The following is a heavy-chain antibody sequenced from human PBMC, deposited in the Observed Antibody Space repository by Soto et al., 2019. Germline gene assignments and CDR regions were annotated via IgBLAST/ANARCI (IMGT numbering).Heavy chain of an antibody. J-gene: IGHJ4*02. V-gene: IGHV3-74*01. CDR2: INDDGTRT. D-gene: IGHD3-10*01. CDR1: GGVFNMYW. CDR3: IRGPRPRSLGPGAF. Sequence: GGALRLSWAASGGVFNMYWMHWVRQVPGEGPEWVTRINDDGTRTDYADSAKGRFTISRDNAKDILYLQMNALRVDDTAVYYCIRGPRPRSLGPGAFRGQGPLLTV.